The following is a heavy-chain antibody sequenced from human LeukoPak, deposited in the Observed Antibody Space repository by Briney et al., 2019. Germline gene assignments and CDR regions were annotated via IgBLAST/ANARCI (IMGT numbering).Heavy chain of an antibody. CDR1: GFTFSSYA. J-gene: IGHJ4*02. D-gene: IGHD3-22*01. CDR3: ARSSSGYYYPYFDY. V-gene: IGHV3-23*01. Sequence: GGSLRLSCAASGFTFSSYAMSWVRQAPGKGLEWVSAISGSGGSTYYADSVKGRFTISRDNSKNTLYLQMNSLRAEDTAVYYCARSSSGYYYPYFDYWGQGTLVTVSS. CDR2: ISGSGGST.